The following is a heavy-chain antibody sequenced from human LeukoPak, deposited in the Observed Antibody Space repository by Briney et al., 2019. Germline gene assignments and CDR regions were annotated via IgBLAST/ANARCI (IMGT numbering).Heavy chain of an antibody. CDR1: GFTLSDHY. CDR2: ISYDGSNK. CDR3: ARPVYDLSNYFEY. Sequence: GGSLRLSCAASGFTLSDHYMDWVRQAPGKGLEWVAVISYDGSNKYYADSVKGRFTISRDNSKNTLYLQMNSLRAEDTAVYYCARPVYDLSNYFEYWAREPRSPSPQ. D-gene: IGHD3-3*01. V-gene: IGHV3-30*03. J-gene: IGHJ4*02.